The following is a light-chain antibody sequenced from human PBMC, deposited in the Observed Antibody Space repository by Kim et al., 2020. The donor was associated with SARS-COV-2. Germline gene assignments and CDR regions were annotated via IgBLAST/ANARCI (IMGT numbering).Light chain of an antibody. CDR1: SSNIGNNY. J-gene: IGLJ7*01. Sequence: GQKVTIPCSGSSSNIGNNYVSWYQQLPGTAPKLLIYDNNKRPSGIPDRFSGSKSGTSATLGITGLQTGDEADYYCGTWDSSLSAAVFGGGTQLTVL. CDR3: GTWDSSLSAAV. CDR2: DNN. V-gene: IGLV1-51*01.